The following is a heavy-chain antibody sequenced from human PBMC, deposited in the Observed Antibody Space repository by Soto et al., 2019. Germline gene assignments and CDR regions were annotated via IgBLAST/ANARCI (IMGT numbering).Heavy chain of an antibody. Sequence: QVQLKQSGPGLVRPSGTLSLTCAVSGTSISSTFWWAWVRQSPGKGLEWIGEIYHTGITKYNPSHKRRVMMSVAKSNNQFPLELRSLTAADTAVYYCAPVPPRFVVVFAEFPTWGQGALVTVSS. D-gene: IGHD2-21*01. V-gene: IGHV4-4*02. CDR3: APVPPRFVVVFAEFPT. CDR1: GTSISSTFW. J-gene: IGHJ4*02. CDR2: IYHTGIT.